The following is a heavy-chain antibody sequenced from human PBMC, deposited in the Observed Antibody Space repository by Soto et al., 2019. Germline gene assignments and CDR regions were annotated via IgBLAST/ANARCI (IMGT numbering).Heavy chain of an antibody. Sequence: ASVKVSCKASGYTFTSYAMHWVRQAPGQRLEWMGWINAGNGNTKYSQKFQGRVTITRDTSASTAYMELSSLRSEDTAVYYCASRASYDILTGYYPFDYWGQGTLVTVSS. J-gene: IGHJ4*02. CDR1: GYTFTSYA. D-gene: IGHD3-9*01. CDR2: INAGNGNT. CDR3: ASRASYDILTGYYPFDY. V-gene: IGHV1-3*01.